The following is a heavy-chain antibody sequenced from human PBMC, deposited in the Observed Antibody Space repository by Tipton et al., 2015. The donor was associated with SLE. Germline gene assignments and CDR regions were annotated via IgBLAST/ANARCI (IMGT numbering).Heavy chain of an antibody. CDR3: ARYSLTNWHLDL. V-gene: IGHV4-31*03. J-gene: IGHJ2*01. CDR2: IYYIGSGST. D-gene: IGHD2-15*01. CDR1: GGSVSSVGYY. Sequence: TLSLTCTVSGGSVSSVGYYWSWIRLQPGKGLEWIGYIYYIGSGSTSYNPSLKSRLTISVDTSRNQFSLKLTSVTAADSAVYYCARYSLTNWHLDLWGRGTLVTVSS.